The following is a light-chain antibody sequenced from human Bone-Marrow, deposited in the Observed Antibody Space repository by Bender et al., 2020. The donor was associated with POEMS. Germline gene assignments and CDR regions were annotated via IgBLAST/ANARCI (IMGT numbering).Light chain of an antibody. CDR1: PSDIADHNY. CDR2: DVT. Sequence: QSALTQPPSASGSPGQSITISCTGTPSDIADHNYVSWYQQHPGKAPKLMIFDVTNRPSGVSNRFSGSRSGNAASLTISGLQAEDEADYYCSSYAPTSGLVFGTGTKVTVL. J-gene: IGLJ1*01. V-gene: IGLV2-14*03. CDR3: SSYAPTSGLV.